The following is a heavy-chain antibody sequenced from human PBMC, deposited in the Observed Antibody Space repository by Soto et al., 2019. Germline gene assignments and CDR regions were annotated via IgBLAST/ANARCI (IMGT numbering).Heavy chain of an antibody. J-gene: IGHJ4*02. CDR2: IYHSGTT. Sequence: QVQLQASGPGLVEPSATLSLTCAVSGGSIRSGNWWRWVRQPPGKGLEWIGEIYHSGTTNYNPSLKSRVPISVDKSKNQFSLKLTSVTAADTAVYYCARQRGYYVDYWGQGTLVTVSS. V-gene: IGHV4-4*02. CDR3: ARQRGYYVDY. D-gene: IGHD3-22*01. CDR1: GGSIRSGNW.